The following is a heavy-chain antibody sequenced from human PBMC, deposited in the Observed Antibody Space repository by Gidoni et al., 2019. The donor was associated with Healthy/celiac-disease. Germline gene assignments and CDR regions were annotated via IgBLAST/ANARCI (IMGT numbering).Heavy chain of an antibody. D-gene: IGHD2-15*01. Sequence: RSLRLSCAASGFTFDDYAMHWVRQAPGKGLEWVSGISWNSGSIGYADSVKGRFTISRDNAKNSLYLQMNSLGAEDTALYYCAKDIAGCSGGSCYSWSFDGMDVWGQGTTVTVSS. CDR2: ISWNSGSI. CDR1: GFTFDDYA. CDR3: AKDIAGCSGGSCYSWSFDGMDV. J-gene: IGHJ6*02. V-gene: IGHV3-9*01.